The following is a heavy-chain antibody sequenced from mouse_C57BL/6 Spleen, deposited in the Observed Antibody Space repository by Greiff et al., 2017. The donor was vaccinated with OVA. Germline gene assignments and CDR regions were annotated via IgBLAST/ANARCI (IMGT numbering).Heavy chain of an antibody. CDR3: ARVGAAQATYAWFAY. CDR2: INYDGSST. J-gene: IGHJ3*01. V-gene: IGHV5-16*01. CDR1: GFTFSDYY. D-gene: IGHD3-2*02. Sequence: EVKVVESEGGLVQPGSSMKLSCTASGFTFSDYYMAWVRQVPEKGLEWVANINYDGSSTYYLDSLKSRFIISRDNAKNILYLQMSSLKSEDTATYYCARVGAAQATYAWFAYWGQGTLVTVSA.